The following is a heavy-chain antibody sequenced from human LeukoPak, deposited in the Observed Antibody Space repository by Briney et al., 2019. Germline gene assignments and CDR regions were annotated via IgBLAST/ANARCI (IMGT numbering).Heavy chain of an antibody. Sequence: GGSLRLSCAASGFTFSSYSMNWVRQAPGKGLEWVASISTGSGHTYYADSVKGRFTISRDNATNSLYLQMSSLRAEDTAVYYCAEDTGGFDPWGQGTLVAAAS. CDR3: AEDTGGFDP. V-gene: IGHV3-21*04. CDR1: GFTFSSYS. CDR2: ISTGSGHT. D-gene: IGHD5-18*01. J-gene: IGHJ5*02.